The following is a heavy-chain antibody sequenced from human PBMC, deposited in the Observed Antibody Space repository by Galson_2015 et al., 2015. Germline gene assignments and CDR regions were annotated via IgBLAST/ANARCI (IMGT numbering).Heavy chain of an antibody. Sequence: LRLSCAASGFTFSSSAMGWVRQAPGKGLEWVSGISGSGGNTYYADSVKGRYTISRDNSKNTLYLQMSSLRAEDPAVYYCANTITFEGLTRRGAIHIWGQGTMVTVSS. CDR1: GFTFSSSA. D-gene: IGHD3-16*01. J-gene: IGHJ3*02. CDR3: ANTITFEGLTRRGAIHI. V-gene: IGHV3-23*01. CDR2: ISGSGGNT.